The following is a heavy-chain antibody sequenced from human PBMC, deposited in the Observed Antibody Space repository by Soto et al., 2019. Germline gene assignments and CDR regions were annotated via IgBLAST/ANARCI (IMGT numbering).Heavy chain of an antibody. CDR2: IYPGDSDT. CDR3: AGGGVRGVITRTRDYYGMDV. V-gene: IGHV5-51*01. Sequence: EVQLVQSGAEVKKPGESLKISCKGSGYSFTSYWIGWVRQMPGKGLEWMGIIYPGDSDTRYSPSFQGQVNISADKSISTAYLQWSSLKASDTAMYYCAGGGVRGVITRTRDYYGMDVWGHGTTFTVSS. D-gene: IGHD3-10*01. CDR1: GYSFTSYW. J-gene: IGHJ6*02.